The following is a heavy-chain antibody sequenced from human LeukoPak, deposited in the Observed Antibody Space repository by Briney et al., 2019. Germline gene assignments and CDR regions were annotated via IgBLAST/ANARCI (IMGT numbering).Heavy chain of an antibody. CDR1: GGSISSRSYY. V-gene: IGHV4-39*01. J-gene: IGHJ4*02. CDR3: ARLTVVVVPGTADY. CDR2: FYYKGGT. Sequence: SETLSLTCTVSGGSISSRSYYWGWIRQPPGKGLEWSGSFYYKGGTYYNPSLKSRVTISVDTSKNQFSLKLSSVTAADTAVYYCARLTVVVVPGTADYWGQGTLVTVSS. D-gene: IGHD2-15*01.